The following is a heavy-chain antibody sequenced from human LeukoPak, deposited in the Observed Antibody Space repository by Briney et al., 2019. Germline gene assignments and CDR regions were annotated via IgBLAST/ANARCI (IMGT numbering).Heavy chain of an antibody. CDR3: ALMVRGVITADNWFDP. J-gene: IGHJ5*02. D-gene: IGHD3-10*01. V-gene: IGHV4-34*01. CDR2: INHSGST. CDR1: GGSFSGYY. Sequence: SETLSLTCAVYGGSFSGYYWSWIRQPPGKGLEWIGEINHSGSTNYNPSLKSRVTVSVDTSKNQFPLKLSSVTAADTAVYYCALMVRGVITADNWFDPWGQRTLVTVSS.